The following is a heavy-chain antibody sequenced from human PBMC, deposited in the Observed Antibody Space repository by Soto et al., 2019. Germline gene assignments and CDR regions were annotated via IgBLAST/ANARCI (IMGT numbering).Heavy chain of an antibody. Sequence: SETLSLTCTVSGGSISNYYWSWIRQPPGKGLEWIGYIHYSGNTKYNPSLKSRVTISADTSKNQFSLKLSSVTAADTAVYYCARQIGFGRWYFDLWGRGTLVTVSS. V-gene: IGHV4-59*08. D-gene: IGHD3-10*01. J-gene: IGHJ2*01. CDR3: ARQIGFGRWYFDL. CDR2: IHYSGNT. CDR1: GGSISNYY.